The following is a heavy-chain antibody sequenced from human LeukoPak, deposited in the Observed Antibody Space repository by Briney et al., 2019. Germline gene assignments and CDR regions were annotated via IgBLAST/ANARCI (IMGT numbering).Heavy chain of an antibody. V-gene: IGHV4-39*07. Sequence: SETLSLTCTVSGGSISSSSYYWGWIRQPPGKGLEWIGSIYYSGSTYYNPSLKSRVTISVDTSKNQFSLKLSSVTAADTATYYCATWTYSGFYLGVWGRGTTVTVSS. CDR2: IYYSGST. CDR1: GGSISSSSYY. CDR3: ATWTYSGFYLGV. J-gene: IGHJ6*03. D-gene: IGHD5-12*01.